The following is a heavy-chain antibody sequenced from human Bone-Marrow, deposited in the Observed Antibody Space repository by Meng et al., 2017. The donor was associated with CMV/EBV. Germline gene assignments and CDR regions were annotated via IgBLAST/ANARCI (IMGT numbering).Heavy chain of an antibody. J-gene: IGHJ4*02. V-gene: IGHV3-33*06. CDR1: VFTFSSYG. CDR2: IWYDGSNK. Sequence: GGSLRLSCASSVFTFSSYGMHWVRQAPGKGLEWVAVIWYDGSNKYYADSVKGRFTISRDNSKNTLYLQMNSLRAEDTAVYYCAKDRMEDYSNLDYCGQGILVTVSS. CDR3: AKDRMEDYSNLDY. D-gene: IGHD4-11*01.